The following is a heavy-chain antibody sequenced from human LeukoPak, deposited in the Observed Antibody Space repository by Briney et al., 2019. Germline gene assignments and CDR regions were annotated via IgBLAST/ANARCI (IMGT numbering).Heavy chain of an antibody. CDR3: ARVDLRYYELDY. CDR1: GGSISSYY. CDR2: IYYSGST. J-gene: IGHJ4*02. V-gene: IGHV4-59*01. Sequence: SETPSLTCTVSGGSISSYYWSWIRQPPGKGLEWIGYIYYSGSTNYNPSLKSRVTISVDTSKNQFSLKLSSVTAADTAVYYCARVDLRYYELDYWGQGTLVTVSS. D-gene: IGHD3-22*01.